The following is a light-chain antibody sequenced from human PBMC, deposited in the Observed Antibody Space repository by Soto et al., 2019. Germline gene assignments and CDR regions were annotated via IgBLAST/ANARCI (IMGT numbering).Light chain of an antibody. Sequence: EIVLTQSPATLSLSPGERVTLSCRASQSVSRSLAWYQQKPGQAPRLLIYDATNRATGIPARFSGSGSGTDFTLTISSLEPEDFAVYCCQQRSDWLTFGGGTKVEIK. CDR1: QSVSRS. J-gene: IGKJ4*01. CDR3: QQRSDWLT. CDR2: DAT. V-gene: IGKV3-11*01.